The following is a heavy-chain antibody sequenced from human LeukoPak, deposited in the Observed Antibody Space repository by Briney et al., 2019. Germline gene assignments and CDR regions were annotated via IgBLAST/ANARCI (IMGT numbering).Heavy chain of an antibody. V-gene: IGHV4-38-2*02. CDR3: AREDYGHYGRYFDN. Sequence: SETLSLTCTVSGYSISFGYYWAWIRQSPREGLEWIGSIYLSGTTYYSPSLESRIAISVDTSKNQFSLKLSSVTAADTAVYFCAREDYGHYGRYFDNWGRGTLVTVSS. D-gene: IGHD4-17*01. CDR2: IYLSGTT. CDR1: GYSISFGYY. J-gene: IGHJ4*02.